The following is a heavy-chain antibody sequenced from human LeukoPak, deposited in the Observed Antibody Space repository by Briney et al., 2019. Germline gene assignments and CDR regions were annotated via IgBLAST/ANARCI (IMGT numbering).Heavy chain of an antibody. D-gene: IGHD3-22*01. CDR1: GFTFSSYG. Sequence: PGGSLRLSCAASGFTFSSYGMHWVRQAPGKGLEWVAVIWFDGIRKYYADSVKGRLTISRDNSKNTLYLQMNSLSAEDTAVYYCARDLEDSSPFGAFDMWGQGTMVTVSS. V-gene: IGHV3-33*01. J-gene: IGHJ3*02. CDR2: IWFDGIRK. CDR3: ARDLEDSSPFGAFDM.